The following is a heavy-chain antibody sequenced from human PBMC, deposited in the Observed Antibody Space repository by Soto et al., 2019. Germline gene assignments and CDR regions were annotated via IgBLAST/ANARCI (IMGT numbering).Heavy chain of an antibody. CDR3: VRMGFSSDGYLSYHYDGMDV. CDR1: GYSFTSYW. D-gene: IGHD2-15*01. V-gene: IGHV5-51*01. Sequence: GEALKISCKGSGYSFTSYWIGWVRQMPGKGLEWMGIIYPGDSDTRYSPSFQGQVTISADKSISTAYLQWSSLKASDTAMYYCVRMGFSSDGYLSYHYDGMDVWGQGTTVSV. CDR2: IYPGDSDT. J-gene: IGHJ6*02.